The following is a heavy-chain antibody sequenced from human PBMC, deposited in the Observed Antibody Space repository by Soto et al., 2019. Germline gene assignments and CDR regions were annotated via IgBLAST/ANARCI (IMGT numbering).Heavy chain of an antibody. CDR1: GYTFTSYG. CDR2: ISAYNGNT. D-gene: IGHD2-21*01. J-gene: IGHJ6*02. V-gene: IGHV1-18*04. Sequence: SSVKVSCKDSGYTFTSYGISWVRQAPGQGLEWMGWISAYNGNTNYAQKLQGRVTMTTDTSTSTAYMELRSLRSDDTAVYYCARDPPSRVLLMAYYHSHCTHVCGQG. CDR3: ARDPPSRVLLMAYYHSHCTHV.